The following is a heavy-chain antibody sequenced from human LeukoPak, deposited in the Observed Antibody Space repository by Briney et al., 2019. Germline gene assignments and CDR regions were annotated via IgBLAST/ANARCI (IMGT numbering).Heavy chain of an antibody. J-gene: IGHJ3*01. CDR2: INTDGSST. CDR3: ARVIGWDEPFDL. V-gene: IGHV3-74*01. D-gene: IGHD1-26*01. CDR1: GFTLSNYW. Sequence: PGGSLRLSCSASGFTLSNYWIHWVRQAPGKGLVWVTRINTDGSSTNYADSVRGRFTVSRDNAKNTLYLQMNSLRVEDTVVYYCARVIGWDEPFDLWGHGTLVTVSS.